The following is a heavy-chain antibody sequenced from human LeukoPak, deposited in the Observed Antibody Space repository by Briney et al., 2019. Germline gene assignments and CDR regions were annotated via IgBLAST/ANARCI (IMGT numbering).Heavy chain of an antibody. CDR3: ARQGRSLSYYSTYMDV. J-gene: IGHJ6*03. V-gene: IGHV3-30*04. Sequence: GGSLRLSCAASGFTFSRHPMHWVRLAPGKGLEWVATISHEGKDTFYTDSVRGRFTISRDDSKNTLSLQMISLRLEDTALYFCARQGRSLSYYSTYMDVWGKGTTVTVSS. CDR2: ISHEGKDT. CDR1: GFTFSRHP.